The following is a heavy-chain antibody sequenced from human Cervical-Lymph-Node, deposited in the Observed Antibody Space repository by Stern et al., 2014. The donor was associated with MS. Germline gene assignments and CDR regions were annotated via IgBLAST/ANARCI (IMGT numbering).Heavy chain of an antibody. J-gene: IGHJ4*02. CDR2: INPSGDTT. CDR3: TSGGRNYYDSSGYFGY. D-gene: IGHD3-22*01. Sequence: VQLVESGAEVKKPGASVKVSCKAPGYTFTSYYMHWVRQAPGQGLEWMGIINPSGDTTIYAQNFQGRVIMTRDTSTSTVYLDLSSLRSEDTAVYYCTSGGRNYYDSSGYFGYWGQGTLVTVSS. V-gene: IGHV1-46*03. CDR1: GYTFTSYY.